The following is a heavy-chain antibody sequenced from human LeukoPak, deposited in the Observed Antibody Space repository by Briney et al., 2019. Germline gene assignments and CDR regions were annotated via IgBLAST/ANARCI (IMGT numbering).Heavy chain of an antibody. CDR1: GYTFTGYY. CDR2: INPNSGGT. V-gene: IGHV1-2*02. Sequence: GESLKVSCKASGYTFTGYYMHWVRQAPGQGLEWMGWINPNSGGTNYAQKFQGRVTMTRDTSISTAYMELSRLRSDDTAVYYCARDMASGGAFDIWGQGTMVTVSS. J-gene: IGHJ3*02. D-gene: IGHD5-24*01. CDR3: ARDMASGGAFDI.